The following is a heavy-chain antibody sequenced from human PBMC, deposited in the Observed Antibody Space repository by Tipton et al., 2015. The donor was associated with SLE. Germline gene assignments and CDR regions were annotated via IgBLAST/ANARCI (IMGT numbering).Heavy chain of an antibody. CDR3: ARGPASGWFDP. J-gene: IGHJ5*02. V-gene: IGHV4-59*11. Sequence: LRLSCTVSGDSISSHYWSWIRQPPGKGLEWIGYIYYSGSTNYNPSLKSRVTISVDTSKNQFSLKLSSVTAADTAVYYCARGPASGWFDPWGQGTLVTVSS. CDR1: GDSISSHY. CDR2: IYYSGST. D-gene: IGHD3-10*01.